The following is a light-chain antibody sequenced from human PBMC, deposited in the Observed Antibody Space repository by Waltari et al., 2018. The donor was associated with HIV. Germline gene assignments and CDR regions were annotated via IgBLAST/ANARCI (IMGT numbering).Light chain of an antibody. CDR1: DSTIGAGFD. CDR2: GDT. V-gene: IGLV1-40*01. CDR3: QSYDISLTGLWV. Sequence: TQPPSVSGAPGQSVSISCSGTDSTIGAGFDVHWSRQSPRPAPKLVIYGDTVRPSGVTDRFSGSRSLNSVSLDISGLRAEDAGDYYCQSYDISLTGLWVFGGGTKLTVL. J-gene: IGLJ3*02.